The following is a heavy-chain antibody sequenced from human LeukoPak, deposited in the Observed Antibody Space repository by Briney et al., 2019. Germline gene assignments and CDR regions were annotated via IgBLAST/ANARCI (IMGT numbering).Heavy chain of an antibody. CDR1: GFTFSSYG. CDR3: AKDRGSASGWYHFDY. Sequence: PGGSLRLSCAASGFTFSSYGMHWVRQAPGKGLEWVAVISYDGSNKYYADSVKGRFTFSRDNSKNTLYLQVNSLRSEDTAVYYCAKDRGSASGWYHFDYWGQGTLVTVSS. D-gene: IGHD6-19*01. CDR2: ISYDGSNK. J-gene: IGHJ4*02. V-gene: IGHV3-30*18.